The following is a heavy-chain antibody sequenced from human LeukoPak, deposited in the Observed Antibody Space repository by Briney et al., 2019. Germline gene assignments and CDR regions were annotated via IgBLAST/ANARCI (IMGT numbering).Heavy chain of an antibody. J-gene: IGHJ4*02. V-gene: IGHV4-38-2*02. CDR3: ARMDYYYDSSGYLFDY. Sequence: SETLSLTCTVSGYSISSGYYWGWIRQPPGKGLEWIGSIYHSRSTYYNPSLKSRVTISVDTSKNQFSLKLSSVTAADTAVYYCARMDYYYDSSGYLFDYWGQGTLVTVSS. CDR1: GYSISSGYY. D-gene: IGHD3-22*01. CDR2: IYHSRST.